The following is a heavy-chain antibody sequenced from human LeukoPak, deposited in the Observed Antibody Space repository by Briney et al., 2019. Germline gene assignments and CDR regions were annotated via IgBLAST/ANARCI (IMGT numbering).Heavy chain of an antibody. CDR3: ARGAYYYDSDPPLADY. J-gene: IGHJ4*02. CDR1: GFTVSSNY. D-gene: IGHD3-22*01. V-gene: IGHV3-66*01. Sequence: GGSLRLSCAASGFTVSSNYMSWVRQAPGKGLEWVSVIYSGGSTYYADSVKGRFTISRDNSKNTLYLQMNSLRAEDTAVYYCARGAYYYDSDPPLADYWDQGTLATVSS. CDR2: IYSGGST.